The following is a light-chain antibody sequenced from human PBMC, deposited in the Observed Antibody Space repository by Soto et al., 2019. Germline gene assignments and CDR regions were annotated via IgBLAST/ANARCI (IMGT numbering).Light chain of an antibody. V-gene: IGLV1-44*01. CDR3: AAWDDSLSGHYV. CDR2: SNN. CDR1: NSNIGGNS. Sequence: QSVLTQPPSASGTPGQRATISCSGSNSNIGGNSVNWYQQFPGAAPKLLISSNNQRPSGIPDRFSGSKSGTSASLAISGLQFDDEADYYCAAWDDSLSGHYVFGAGTKVTVL. J-gene: IGLJ1*01.